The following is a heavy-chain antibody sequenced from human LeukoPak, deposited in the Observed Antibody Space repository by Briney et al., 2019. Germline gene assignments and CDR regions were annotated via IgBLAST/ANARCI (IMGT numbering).Heavy chain of an antibody. D-gene: IGHD1-26*01. CDR1: GYTFTSYG. Sequence: ASVKVSCKASGYTFTSYGISWVRQAPGQGLEWMGWISAYNGNTNYAQKLQGRVTMTTDTSTSTAYMELRSLRSDDTAVYYCARYRGGMDVPTLKNYFDYWGQGTLVTVSS. V-gene: IGHV1-18*01. CDR3: ARYRGGMDVPTLKNYFDY. J-gene: IGHJ4*02. CDR2: ISAYNGNT.